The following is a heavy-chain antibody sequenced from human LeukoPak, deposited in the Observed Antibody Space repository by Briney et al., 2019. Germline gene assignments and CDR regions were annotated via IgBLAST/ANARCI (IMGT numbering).Heavy chain of an antibody. CDR3: ARGDSSSSEPWFDP. CDR2: ISSSSSYI. D-gene: IGHD6-6*01. V-gene: IGHV3-11*06. CDR1: GFTLSDYY. Sequence: PGGSLRLSCAASGFTLSDYYMSWIRQAPGKGLEWVSSISSSSSYIYYADSVKGRFTISRDNAKNSLYLQMNSLRAEDTAVYYCARGDSSSSEPWFDPWGQGTLVTVSS. J-gene: IGHJ5*02.